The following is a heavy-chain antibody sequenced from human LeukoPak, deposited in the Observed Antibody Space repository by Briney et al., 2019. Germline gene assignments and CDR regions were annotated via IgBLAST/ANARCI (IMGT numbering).Heavy chain of an antibody. CDR1: GFTFKSYW. J-gene: IGHJ4*02. CDR2: SNTDGSST. V-gene: IGHV3-74*01. CDR3: ARGYSDYYYFDS. D-gene: IGHD4-11*01. Sequence: PGGSLRLSCAASGFTFKSYWMSWVRQAPGKGLVWVSRSNTDGSSTNYADSVKGRFTISRDNAKSTLYLQMNSLRAEDTAVYYCARGYSDYYYFDSWGQGTLVTVSS.